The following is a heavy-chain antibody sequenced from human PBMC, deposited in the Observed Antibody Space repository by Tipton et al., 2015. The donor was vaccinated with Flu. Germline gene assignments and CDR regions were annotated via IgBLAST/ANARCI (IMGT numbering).Heavy chain of an antibody. CDR2: INHSGST. CDR1: GRSFSNYY. V-gene: IGHV4-34*01. D-gene: IGHD3-3*01. J-gene: IGHJ6*02. CDR3: ARGVHPLRITSFGVARHGMDV. Sequence: LRLSCAVYGRSFSNYYWNWVRQPPGKGLEWIGQINHSGSTNYNPSLKSRVTISVDTSKNQFSLKLGSVTAADTAVYYCARGVHPLRITSFGVARHGMDVWGPGATVTVSS.